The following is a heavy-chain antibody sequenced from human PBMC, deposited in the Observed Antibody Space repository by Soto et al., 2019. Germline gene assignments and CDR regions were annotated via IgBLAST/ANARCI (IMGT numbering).Heavy chain of an antibody. Sequence: SETLSLTCAVSGGSISSGGYSWSWIRQPPGKGLEWIGYIYRSGNTYYNPSLKSRVTISVDRSKNQFSLKLSSVTAADTAVYYGARGDIGAMDVWGQGTTVTVSS. J-gene: IGHJ6*02. V-gene: IGHV4-30-2*01. CDR2: IYRSGNT. CDR1: GGSISSGGYS. CDR3: ARGDIGAMDV.